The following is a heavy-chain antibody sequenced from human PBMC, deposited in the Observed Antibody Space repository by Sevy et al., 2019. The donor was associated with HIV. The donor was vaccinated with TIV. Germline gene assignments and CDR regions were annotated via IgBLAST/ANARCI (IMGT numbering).Heavy chain of an antibody. CDR1: GYCISSTVY. V-gene: IGHV4-38-2*01. CDR2: IYHTGNT. D-gene: IGHD3-22*01. Sequence: SETLSLTCAVSGYCISSTVYWGWIRQPPGKGLEWIGNIYHTGNTYYNPSLKSRVTMSIDTSMNYFSLRLSAVTAADTAVYYCARTVRGDFDSRATAFDIWGQGSMVTVSS. J-gene: IGHJ3*02. CDR3: ARTVRGDFDSRATAFDI.